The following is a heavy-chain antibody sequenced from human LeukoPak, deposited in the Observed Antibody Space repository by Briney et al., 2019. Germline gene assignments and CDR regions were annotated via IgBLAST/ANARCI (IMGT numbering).Heavy chain of an antibody. CDR2: IRYDGSNK. V-gene: IGHV3-30*02. CDR1: GFTFSSYG. CDR3: ARGGGYYYDSSGYPY. Sequence: PGGSLRLSCAASGFTFSSYGMHWVRQAPGKGLEWVAFIRYDGSNKYYADSVKGRFTISRDNSKNTLYLQMNSLRAEDTAVYYCARGGGYYYDSSGYPYWGQGTLVTVSS. J-gene: IGHJ4*02. D-gene: IGHD3-22*01.